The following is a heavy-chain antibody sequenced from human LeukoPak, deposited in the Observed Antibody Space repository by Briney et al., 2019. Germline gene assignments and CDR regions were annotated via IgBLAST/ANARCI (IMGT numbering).Heavy chain of an antibody. Sequence: SETLSLTCTVSGGSISSGGYYWSSIRQHPGKGLEFIGYIFYSGTTYYSPSLKSRVSISLATPLNQFPLQVISVTTADTAVYYCARYGAPFDSWGQGTLVTVSS. D-gene: IGHD4-17*01. V-gene: IGHV4-31*03. J-gene: IGHJ4*02. CDR2: IFYSGTT. CDR1: GGSISSGGYY. CDR3: ARYGAPFDS.